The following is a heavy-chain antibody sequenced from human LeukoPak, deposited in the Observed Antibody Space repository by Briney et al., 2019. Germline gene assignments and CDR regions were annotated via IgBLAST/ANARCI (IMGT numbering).Heavy chain of an antibody. CDR1: GGSFSGYY. V-gene: IGHV4-34*01. CDR2: INHSGST. CDR3: ARGRRPGIDY. Sequence: SETLSLTCAVHGGSFSGYYWSWIRQPPGKGLEWIGEINHSGSTNYNPSLKSRVTISVDTSKNQFSLKLSSVTAADTAVYYCARGRRPGIDYWGQGTLVTVSS. J-gene: IGHJ4*02.